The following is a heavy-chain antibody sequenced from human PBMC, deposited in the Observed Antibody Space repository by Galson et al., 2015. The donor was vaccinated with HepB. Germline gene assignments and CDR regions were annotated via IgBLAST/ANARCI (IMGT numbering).Heavy chain of an antibody. CDR1: GFTFMSYN. Sequence: SLRLSCAASGFTFMSYNMYWVRQAPGKGPEWISYISATGTTIEYADSVKGRFTISRDNAKNSLYLQMNSLRAEDTAVYYCARHSRATFGEPNWFDPWGQGTLVTVSS. CDR2: ISATGTTI. V-gene: IGHV3-48*01. J-gene: IGHJ5*02. D-gene: IGHD3-3*01. CDR3: ARHSRATFGEPNWFDP.